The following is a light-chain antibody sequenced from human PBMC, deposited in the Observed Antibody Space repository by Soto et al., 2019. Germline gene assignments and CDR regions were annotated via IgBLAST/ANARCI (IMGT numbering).Light chain of an antibody. CDR3: QHYNSYSEA. CDR2: KAS. J-gene: IGKJ1*01. CDR1: QTISSW. V-gene: IGKV1-5*03. Sequence: IRMTQSPSSFSASTGDRVTITCRASQTISSWLAWYQQKPGKAPKLLIYKASTLKSGVPSRFSGSGSGTEFTLTISSLQPDDFATYYCQHYNSYSEAFGQGTKVAIK.